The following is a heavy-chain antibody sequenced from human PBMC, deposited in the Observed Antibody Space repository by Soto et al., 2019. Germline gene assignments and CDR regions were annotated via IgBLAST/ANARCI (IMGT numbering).Heavy chain of an antibody. CDR2: IKEDGSEK. V-gene: IGHV3-7*04. Sequence: EVQLVESGGGLVQPGGSLRLSCAASGFTFSSYWMSWVRQAPGKGLEWVAKIKEDGSEKYYVDSVKGRFTISRDNAKNSLYLQMNSLRAEDTAEYYCARHLASTTIPNYWGEGSLVTVSS. D-gene: IGHD4-17*01. J-gene: IGHJ4*02. CDR3: ARHLASTTIPNY. CDR1: GFTFSSYW.